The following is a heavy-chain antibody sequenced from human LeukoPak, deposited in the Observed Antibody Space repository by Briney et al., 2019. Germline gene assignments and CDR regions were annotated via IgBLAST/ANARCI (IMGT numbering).Heavy chain of an antibody. J-gene: IGHJ4*02. D-gene: IGHD3-22*01. CDR1: GGNFSSYA. CDR2: IITIFEAT. CDR3: ARGERAAMIATLDY. Sequence: SVKVSCKASGGNFSSYAISWVRQDTGQGLGWMGGIITIFEATDYAQKFQGRVTITADESTSTAYMELSSLRSEDTAIYYCARGERAAMIATLDYWGQGALVTVSS. V-gene: IGHV1-69*13.